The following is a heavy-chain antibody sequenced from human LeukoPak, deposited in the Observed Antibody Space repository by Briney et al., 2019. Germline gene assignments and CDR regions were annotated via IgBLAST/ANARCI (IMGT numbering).Heavy chain of an antibody. D-gene: IGHD3-10*01. CDR1: GFTFSSYV. CDR3: AKAAYYGSGSYYGVDAFDI. Sequence: GGSLRLSCAASGFTFSSYVMSWVRQAPGKGREWASGISSSGGGTYYADSVKGRFTISRDNSKTTLYLQMNNLRAEDTAVYYCAKAAYYGSGSYYGVDAFDIWGQGTMVTVSS. J-gene: IGHJ3*02. CDR2: ISSSGGGT. V-gene: IGHV3-23*01.